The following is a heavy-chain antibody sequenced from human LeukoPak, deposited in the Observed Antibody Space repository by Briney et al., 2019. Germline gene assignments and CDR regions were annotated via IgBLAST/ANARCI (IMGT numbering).Heavy chain of an antibody. Sequence: SETLSLTCTVSGGSISSYYWSWIRQPPGKGLEWIGYMYYSGSTNYNPSLKSRVTISVDTSKNQFSLKLSSVTAADTAVYYCARSFVSGYSYGYCWFDPWGQGTLVTVSS. D-gene: IGHD5-18*01. CDR3: ARSFVSGYSYGYCWFDP. CDR1: GGSISSYY. J-gene: IGHJ5*02. CDR2: MYYSGST. V-gene: IGHV4-59*01.